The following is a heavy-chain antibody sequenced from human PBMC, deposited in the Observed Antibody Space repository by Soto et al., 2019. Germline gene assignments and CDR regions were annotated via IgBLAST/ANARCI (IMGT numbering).Heavy chain of an antibody. CDR3: AKRRGAGGHFNY. V-gene: IGHV3-23*01. CDR2: VSIGGST. D-gene: IGHD2-15*01. CDR1: GFTFSSYA. J-gene: IGHJ4*02. Sequence: GGSLRLSCAASGFTFSSYAMGWVRQGPGKGLEWVAVVSIGGSTHYADSVRGRFTISRDNSKNTLSLQMNSLTAEDTAVYFCAKRRGAGGHFNYWGQGAMVTVSS.